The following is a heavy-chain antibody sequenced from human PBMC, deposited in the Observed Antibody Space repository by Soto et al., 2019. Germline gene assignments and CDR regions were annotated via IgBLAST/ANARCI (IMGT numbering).Heavy chain of an antibody. CDR2: INPAGSVT. CDR3: ARTSGYYLYDY. J-gene: IGHJ4*02. D-gene: IGHD3-22*01. Sequence: ASVKVSCKASGISFINHDVHWVRQAPGQGPEWMGVINPAGSVTVYALKLQDRVTITRDTSASTAYMELSSLRSEDTAVYYCARTSGYYLYDYWGQGTLVTVSS. V-gene: IGHV1-46*01. CDR1: GISFINHD.